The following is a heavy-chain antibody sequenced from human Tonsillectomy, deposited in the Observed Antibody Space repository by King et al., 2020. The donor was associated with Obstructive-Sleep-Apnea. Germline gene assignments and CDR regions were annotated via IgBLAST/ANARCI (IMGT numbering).Heavy chain of an antibody. V-gene: IGHV4-39*07. J-gene: IGHJ6*02. D-gene: IGHD2-2*03. CDR2: INYSGST. Sequence: QLQESGPGLVKPSETLSLTCTVSGASIGSSSYYWGWIRQPPGKGLEWIRSINYSGSTYYNPSLRSRVTISVDTSKNQLSLRLTSVTAADTAVYYCARLDIEYSYQYGMDVWGQGTTVTVSS. CDR3: ARLDIEYSYQYGMDV. CDR1: GASIGSSSYY.